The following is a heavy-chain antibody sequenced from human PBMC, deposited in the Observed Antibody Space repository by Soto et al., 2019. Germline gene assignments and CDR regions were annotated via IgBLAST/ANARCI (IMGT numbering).Heavy chain of an antibody. J-gene: IGHJ6*02. CDR2: ISWNSGSI. V-gene: IGHV3-9*01. CDR3: AGERWLLNYYYYYGMDV. D-gene: IGHD2-21*01. Sequence: EVQLVESGGGLVQPGRSLRLSCADSGFTFDDYAMHCVRQAPGKGLEWVSGISWNSGSIGYADSVKGRFTISRDNAKNSLYLQMNSLRAEDTALYYCAGERWLLNYYYYYGMDVWGQGTTVTVSS. CDR1: GFTFDDYA.